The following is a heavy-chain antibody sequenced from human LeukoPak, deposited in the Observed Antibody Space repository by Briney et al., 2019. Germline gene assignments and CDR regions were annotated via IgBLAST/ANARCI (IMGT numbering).Heavy chain of an antibody. V-gene: IGHV3-7*01. CDR1: GFTFTTYW. CDR3: ARDRRVGDFDY. D-gene: IGHD1-26*01. CDR2: IKQDGSEK. Sequence: GGSLRLSCAASGFTFTTYWMGWVRQAPGKGLEWVANIKQDGSEKYYVDSVKGRFTISRDNAKNSLHLQMNSLRAEDTAVYYCARDRRVGDFDYWGQGTLVTVSA. J-gene: IGHJ4*02.